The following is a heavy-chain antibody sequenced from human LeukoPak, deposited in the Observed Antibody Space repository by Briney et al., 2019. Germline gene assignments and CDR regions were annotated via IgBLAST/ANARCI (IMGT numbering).Heavy chain of an antibody. CDR1: GWSLSGYY. CDR3: ATSGGPINWFDP. J-gene: IGHJ5*02. CDR2: INHSGST. Sequence: SETLSLTCAVYGWSLSGYYWGWIRQPPGKGLQWIGEINHSGSTNYNPSLKSRVTISVDTSKNQFSLKLSSVTAADTAVYYCATSGGPINWFDPWGQGTLVTVSS. V-gene: IGHV4-34*01. D-gene: IGHD3-10*01.